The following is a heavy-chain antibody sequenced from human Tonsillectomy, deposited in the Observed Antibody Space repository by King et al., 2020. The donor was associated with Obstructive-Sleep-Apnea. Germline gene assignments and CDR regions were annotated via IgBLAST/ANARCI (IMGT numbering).Heavy chain of an antibody. Sequence: QLQESGPRLVKPSETLDLSCSVSDGSVNSRTFYWGWIRQSPGKGLEWLGTTYFNGSTYYTPSLKSRLAISVDTSRYQFSLRLRSVTAADTAVYYCARAALIGTSEFENWGRGTLVTVSS. CDR1: DGSVNSRTFY. V-gene: IGHV4-39*01. D-gene: IGHD1-7*01. CDR3: ARAALIGTSEFEN. CDR2: TYFNGST. J-gene: IGHJ4*02.